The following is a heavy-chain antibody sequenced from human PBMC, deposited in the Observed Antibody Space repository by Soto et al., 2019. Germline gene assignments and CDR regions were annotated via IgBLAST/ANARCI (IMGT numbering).Heavy chain of an antibody. CDR2: ISGSGSYR. D-gene: IGHD5-12*01. Sequence: GGSLRLSCAASGFTFSDYYMSWIRQAPGKGLEWVSSISGSGSYRTYADSVKGRFSISRDDAKKSLYLQMSSLRAEDTAIYFCARMADGYNYRFDYWGQGTLVTAPQ. CDR3: ARMADGYNYRFDY. CDR1: GFTFSDYY. V-gene: IGHV3-11*06. J-gene: IGHJ4*02.